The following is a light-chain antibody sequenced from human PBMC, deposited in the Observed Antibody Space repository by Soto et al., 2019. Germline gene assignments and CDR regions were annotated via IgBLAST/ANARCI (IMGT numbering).Light chain of an antibody. CDR3: SSYTTSSTLV. CDR1: SSDVGAYNS. CDR2: DVS. V-gene: IGLV2-14*01. Sequence: QSVLTQPASVSGSPGQSITISCTGTSSDVGAYNSVCWYQHNPGKAPKLMIHDVSLRPSGASNRFSGSKSGNTASLTISGLQAEDEADYYCSSYTTSSTLVFGTGTKLTVL. J-gene: IGLJ1*01.